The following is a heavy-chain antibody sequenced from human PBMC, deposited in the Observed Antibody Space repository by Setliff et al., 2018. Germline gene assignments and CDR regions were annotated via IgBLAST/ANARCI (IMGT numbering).Heavy chain of an antibody. Sequence: PGGSLRLSCAASGFTFRSYWLNWVRQPPGKGLEWIGYIYSSGSTYYNPSLKSRVSISVDTSKNQFSLKLTSVTAADTAVYYCAHGRQGIAATFDIWGQGTMVTVSS. CDR3: AHGRQGIAATFDI. CDR1: GFTFRSYW. CDR2: IYSSGST. D-gene: IGHD6-13*01. J-gene: IGHJ3*02. V-gene: IGHV4-59*01.